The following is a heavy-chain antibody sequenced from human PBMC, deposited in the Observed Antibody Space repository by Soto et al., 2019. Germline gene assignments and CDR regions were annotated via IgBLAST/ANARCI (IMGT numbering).Heavy chain of an antibody. J-gene: IGHJ4*02. CDR3: ARAIKRWDVHYYFDY. Sequence: QVVLLQSGAEVKEPGCSVRVSCEVSGSTFNNFAFSWVRQAPGHGPEWMGGIVVISNTADYSQRFKDRVTITADTSTNTLYMELGSLTFEDTAVYYCARAIKRWDVHYYFDYWGQGTLVTVSS. CDR2: IVVISNTA. D-gene: IGHD1-26*01. V-gene: IGHV1-69*06. CDR1: GSTFNNFA.